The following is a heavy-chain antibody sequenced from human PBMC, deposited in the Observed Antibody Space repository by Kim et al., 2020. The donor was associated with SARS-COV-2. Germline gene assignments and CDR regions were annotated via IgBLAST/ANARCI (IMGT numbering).Heavy chain of an antibody. V-gene: IGHV3-23*01. J-gene: IGHJ4*02. CDR3: AKNRVGVVTAIDY. CDR2: ITTSGTGT. CDR1: GFTFSSYA. D-gene: IGHD2-21*02. Sequence: GSLRLSCAASGFTFSSYAMSWVRQAPGKGLEWVSSITTSGTGTYYADSVKGRFTISRDNPKNTLYLQMNSLRAGDTAVYYCAKNRVGVVTAIDYWGQGTLVTVSS.